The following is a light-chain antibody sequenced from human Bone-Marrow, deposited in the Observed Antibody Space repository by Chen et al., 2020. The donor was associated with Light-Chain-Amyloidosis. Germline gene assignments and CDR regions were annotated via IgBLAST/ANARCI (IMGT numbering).Light chain of an antibody. CDR1: DLPTKY. CDR2: RDT. CDR3: QSADSSGTYEVI. J-gene: IGLJ2*01. Sequence: SYELTQPPSVSVSPGQTARLTCSGDDLPTKYAYWYQQKPGQAPVLVIHRDTERPSGISERFSGSSSGTTATLTIRGVQAEDEADYHCQSADSSGTYEVIFGGGTKLTV. V-gene: IGLV3-25*03.